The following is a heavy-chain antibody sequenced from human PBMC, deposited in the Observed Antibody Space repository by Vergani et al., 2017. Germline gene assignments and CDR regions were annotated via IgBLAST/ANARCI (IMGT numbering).Heavy chain of an antibody. D-gene: IGHD2-2*01. CDR1: GFTFSSYA. J-gene: IGHJ5*02. CDR2: ISYDTSNK. V-gene: IGHV3-30-3*01. Sequence: QVQMVESGGGVVQPGRSLRLSCAASGFTFSSYAMHWVRQAPGKGLEWVAVISYDTSNKYYADSVKGRFTISRDNSKTTLYLQMNSLRAEDTAVYYCARDKWYPRGWFDPWGQGTLVTVSS. CDR3: ARDKWYPRGWFDP.